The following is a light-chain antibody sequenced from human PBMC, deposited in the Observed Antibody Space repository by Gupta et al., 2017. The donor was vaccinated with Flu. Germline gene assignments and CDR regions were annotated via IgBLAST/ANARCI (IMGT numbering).Light chain of an antibody. CDR1: QSVGNS. V-gene: IGKV3-15*01. J-gene: IGKJ1*01. Sequence: PATLSVSPGERATLSCRTSQSVGNSVAWYQQKPGQTPRLVICGASTRAAGFSARFSGSGSGTEFTLTISSLQSEDVAVYYCQQSDYWPRTFGQGTKVEI. CDR2: GAS. CDR3: QQSDYWPRT.